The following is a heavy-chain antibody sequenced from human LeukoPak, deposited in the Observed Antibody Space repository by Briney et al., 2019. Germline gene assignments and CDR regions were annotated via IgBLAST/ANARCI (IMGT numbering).Heavy chain of an antibody. CDR2: ISGSGGST. J-gene: IGHJ4*02. CDR1: GFTFSSYS. CDR3: AKDLTSGWYQGNFDY. D-gene: IGHD6-19*01. V-gene: IGHV3-23*01. Sequence: GGSLRLSCAASGFTFSSYSMNWVRQAPGKGLECVSAISGSGGSTYYADSVKGRFTISRDNSKNTLYLQMNSLRAEDTAVYYCAKDLTSGWYQGNFDYWGPGTLVTVSS.